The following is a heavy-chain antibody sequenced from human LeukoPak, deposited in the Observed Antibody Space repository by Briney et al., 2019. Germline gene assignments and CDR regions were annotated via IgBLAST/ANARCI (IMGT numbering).Heavy chain of an antibody. J-gene: IGHJ3*02. CDR3: ARERSVWDAFDI. CDR2: ISYDGSNK. D-gene: IGHD2-8*01. V-gene: IGHV3-30-3*01. CDR1: GFTFSSYA. Sequence: PGRSLRLSRAASGFTFSSYAMHWVRQAPGKGLEWVAVISYDGSNKYYADSVKGRLTISRDNSKNTLYLQMNSLRAEDTAVYYCARERSVWDAFDIWGQGTMVTVSS.